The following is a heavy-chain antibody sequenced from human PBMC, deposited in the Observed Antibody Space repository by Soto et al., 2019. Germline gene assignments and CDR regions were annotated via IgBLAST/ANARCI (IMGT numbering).Heavy chain of an antibody. CDR2: INAGNGNT. CDR1: GYTFTIYA. J-gene: IGHJ5*02. CDR3: ARDRGEYSSSYWFDP. D-gene: IGHD6-6*01. V-gene: IGHV1-3*01. Sequence: ASVKVSCKTSGYTFTIYAMHWVRQDTGQRLEWMGWINAGNGNTKYSQKFQGRVTITRDTSASTAYMELSSLRSEDTAVYYCARDRGEYSSSYWFDPWGQGTLVTVSS.